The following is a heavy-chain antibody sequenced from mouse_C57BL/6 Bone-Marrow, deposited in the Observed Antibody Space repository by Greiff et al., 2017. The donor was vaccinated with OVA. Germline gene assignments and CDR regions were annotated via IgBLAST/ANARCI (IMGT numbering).Heavy chain of an antibody. CDR3: GREEEGEAY. J-gene: IGHJ3*01. CDR1: GYTFTDYY. Sequence: VQLQQSGPVLVKPGASVKLSCKASGYTFTDYYMNWVKQSPGKSLEWIGVINPYNGGTSYNQKFKGKATLTVDKSSSTAYMERSSLTSEDSAVYCGGREEEGEAYWGQGTLVTVSA. V-gene: IGHV1-19*01. CDR2: INPYNGGT.